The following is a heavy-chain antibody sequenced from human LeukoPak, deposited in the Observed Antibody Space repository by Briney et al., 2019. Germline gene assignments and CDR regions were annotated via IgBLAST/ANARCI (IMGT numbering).Heavy chain of an antibody. CDR3: ARDLRYCSSTSCPIDY. Sequence: ASVKVSCKASGYTFTSYGISWVRQAPGQGLEWMGWISAYNGNTNYAQKLQGRVTMTTDTSTGTAYMELRSLRSDDTTVYYCARDLRYCSSTSCPIDYWGQGTLVTVSS. CDR1: GYTFTSYG. D-gene: IGHD2-2*01. J-gene: IGHJ4*02. V-gene: IGHV1-18*01. CDR2: ISAYNGNT.